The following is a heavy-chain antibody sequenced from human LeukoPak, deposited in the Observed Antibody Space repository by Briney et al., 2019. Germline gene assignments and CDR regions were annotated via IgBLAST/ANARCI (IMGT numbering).Heavy chain of an antibody. V-gene: IGHV1-69*06. J-gene: IGHJ5*02. Sequence: ASVKVSCKASGGTFSAYSIGWVRQAPGQGLEWMGGIIPIFGTANYAQKFQGRVTITADKSTSTAYMELSSLRSEDTAVYYCARDRGHSSGWYGGWFDPWGQGTLVTVSS. D-gene: IGHD6-19*01. CDR2: IIPIFGTA. CDR3: ARDRGHSSGWYGGWFDP. CDR1: GGTFSAYS.